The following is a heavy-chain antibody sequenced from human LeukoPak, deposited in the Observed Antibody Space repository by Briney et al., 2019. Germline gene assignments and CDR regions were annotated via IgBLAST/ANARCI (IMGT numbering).Heavy chain of an antibody. CDR1: GYTFTSYY. D-gene: IGHD4-17*01. CDR3: AGVARYGDYIGGSDY. CDR2: INPSGGST. V-gene: IGHV1-46*01. J-gene: IGHJ4*02. Sequence: ASVKVSCKASGYTFTSYYMHWVRQAPGQGLEWMGIINPSGGSTSYAQKFQGRVTMTRDMSTSTVYMELSSLRSEDTAVYYCAGVARYGDYIGGSDYWGQGALVTVSS.